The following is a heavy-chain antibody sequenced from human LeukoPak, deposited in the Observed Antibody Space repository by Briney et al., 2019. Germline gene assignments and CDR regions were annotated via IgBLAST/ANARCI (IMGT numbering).Heavy chain of an antibody. Sequence: GGSLRLSCAASGFTFNSYTMSWIRQSPGKGLEWVSAISGSGGSTYHADSVRGRFTISRDNSRNTLYLQMNSLRAEDTAVYYCAKNQLGYSYGSSYFDYWGQGTLVTVSS. CDR3: AKNQLGYSYGSSYFDY. V-gene: IGHV3-23*01. CDR2: ISGSGGST. D-gene: IGHD5-18*01. J-gene: IGHJ4*02. CDR1: GFTFNSYT.